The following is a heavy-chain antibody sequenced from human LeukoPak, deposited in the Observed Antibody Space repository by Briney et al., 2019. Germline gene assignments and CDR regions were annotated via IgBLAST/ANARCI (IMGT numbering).Heavy chain of an antibody. CDR1: GFTFSSYW. Sequence: GGSLRLSCAGSGFTFSSYWMHWVRQAPGKGLVWVSRINSDGSSTSYADSVKGRFTISRDNAKNTLYLQMNSLRAEDTAVYYCVKDLGSIFGVVNYYFDYWGQGTLVTVSS. J-gene: IGHJ4*02. CDR2: INSDGSST. D-gene: IGHD3-3*01. CDR3: VKDLGSIFGVVNYYFDY. V-gene: IGHV3-74*01.